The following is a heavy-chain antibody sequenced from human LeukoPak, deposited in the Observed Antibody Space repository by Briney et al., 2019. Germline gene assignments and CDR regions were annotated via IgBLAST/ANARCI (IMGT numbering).Heavy chain of an antibody. J-gene: IGHJ1*01. Sequence: GRSLRLSCAASGFTFSSYAMHWVRQAPGKGLEWVAVISYDGSNKYYADSVKGRFTISRDNSKNTLYLQMNGLRAEDTAVYYCARDQKYCGGDCPAEYFQHWGQGTLVTVSS. CDR2: ISYDGSNK. CDR3: ARDQKYCGGDCPAEYFQH. D-gene: IGHD2-21*02. V-gene: IGHV3-30*04. CDR1: GFTFSSYA.